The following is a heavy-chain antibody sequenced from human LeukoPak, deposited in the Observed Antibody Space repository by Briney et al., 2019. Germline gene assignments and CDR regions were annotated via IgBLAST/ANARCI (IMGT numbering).Heavy chain of an antibody. CDR3: ARPFTVTTSDRPY. Sequence: GGSLRLSCAASGFTFSSYAMSWVRQAPGKGLEWVSSFSRRGGVTYYADSVRGRFTISRDNSKNTLYLQMNSLRAEDTAVYYCARPFTVTTSDRPYWGQGTLVTVSS. V-gene: IGHV3-23*01. D-gene: IGHD4-17*01. CDR2: FSRRGGVT. CDR1: GFTFSSYA. J-gene: IGHJ4*02.